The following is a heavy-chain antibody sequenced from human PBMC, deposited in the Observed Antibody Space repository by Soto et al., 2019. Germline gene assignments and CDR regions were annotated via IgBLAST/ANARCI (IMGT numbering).Heavy chain of an antibody. V-gene: IGHV1-3*01. CDR3: ARGLGLYYFDY. D-gene: IGHD1-26*01. Sequence: DSVKVSCKASGYTFTSYAMHWVRQAPGQRLEWMGWINAGNGNTKYSQKFQGRVTITRDTSASTAYMELSSLRSEDTAVYYCARGLGLYYFDYCGQGTLVTVSS. CDR2: INAGNGNT. J-gene: IGHJ4*02. CDR1: GYTFTSYA.